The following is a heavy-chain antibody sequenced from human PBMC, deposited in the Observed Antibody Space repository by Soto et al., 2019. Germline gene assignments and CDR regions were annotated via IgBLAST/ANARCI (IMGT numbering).Heavy chain of an antibody. Sequence: SVKVSCKASGGTFSSYAISWVRRAPGQGLEWMGGIIPIFGTANYAQKFQGRVTITADKSTSTAYMELSSLRSEDTAVYYCAREGAGGSGYDLYYFDYWRQGSLGTVSS. D-gene: IGHD5-12*01. CDR2: IIPIFGTA. CDR1: GGTFSSYA. J-gene: IGHJ4*02. CDR3: AREGAGGSGYDLYYFDY. V-gene: IGHV1-69*06.